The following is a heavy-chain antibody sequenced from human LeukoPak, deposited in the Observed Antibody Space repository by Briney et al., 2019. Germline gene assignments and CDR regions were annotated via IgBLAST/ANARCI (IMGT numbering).Heavy chain of an antibody. CDR2: ISGSGGSA. CDR1: GFTLRSYV. CDR3: AKRGGWNHDILTGYHY. J-gene: IGHJ4*02. Sequence: PGGSLRLSCVASGFTLRSYVMNWVRQTPGKGLEWVSSISGSGGSAYYADSVKGRFTISRDNSKNTLYLQMNSLRAEDTAVYYCAKRGGWNHDILTGYHYWGQGTLVTVSS. D-gene: IGHD3-9*01. V-gene: IGHV3-23*01.